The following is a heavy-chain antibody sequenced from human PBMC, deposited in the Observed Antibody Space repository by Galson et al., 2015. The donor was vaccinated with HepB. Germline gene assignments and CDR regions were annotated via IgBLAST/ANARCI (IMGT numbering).Heavy chain of an antibody. CDR1: GYIFTNYG. D-gene: IGHD2/OR15-2a*01. Sequence: SVKVSCKASGYIFTNYGISWVRQAPGQGLEWMGWISAYNGNADYAQNLQARVTMTRDTSTSTAYMELRSLRSDDTAVYYCARAAGHRLHTYLYYFDYWGQGTLVTVSS. CDR3: ARAAGHRLHTYLYYFDY. J-gene: IGHJ4*02. CDR2: ISAYNGNA. V-gene: IGHV1-18*01.